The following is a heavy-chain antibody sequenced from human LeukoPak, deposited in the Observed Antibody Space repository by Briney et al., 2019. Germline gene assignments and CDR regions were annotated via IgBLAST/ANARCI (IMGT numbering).Heavy chain of an antibody. Sequence: GGSLRLSCAASGFTFSRYWMSWVRQAPGKGLEWAANINQDGSEKYHVDSVRGRFTISRDNAKNSLYLQMNSLRAEDTAVYYCATMGLELLPYYFDYWGQGTLVTVSS. CDR1: GFTFSRYW. CDR3: ATMGLELLPYYFDY. V-gene: IGHV3-7*01. D-gene: IGHD1-7*01. J-gene: IGHJ4*02. CDR2: INQDGSEK.